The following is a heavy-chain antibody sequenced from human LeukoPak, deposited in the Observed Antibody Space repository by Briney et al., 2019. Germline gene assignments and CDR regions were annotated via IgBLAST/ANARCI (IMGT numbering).Heavy chain of an antibody. J-gene: IGHJ4*02. D-gene: IGHD3-3*02. CDR3: ARRRTRIFGAFDY. V-gene: IGHV4-39*01. CDR1: GGSISSSSYY. Sequence: SETLSLTCTVSGGSISSSSYYWGWIRQPPGKGLEWIGSIYYSGSTYYNPSLKSRVTISVDTSKNQFSLKLSSVTAADTAVYYCARRRTRIFGAFDYWGQGTLVTVSS. CDR2: IYYSGST.